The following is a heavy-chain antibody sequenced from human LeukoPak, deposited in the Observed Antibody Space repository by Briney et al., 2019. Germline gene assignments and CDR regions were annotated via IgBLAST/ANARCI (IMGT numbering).Heavy chain of an antibody. V-gene: IGHV3-21*01. Sequence: PGGSLRLSCAASGFTFGSYSMNWVRQAPGKGLEWVSSISSSSSYIYYADSVKGRFTISRDNAKNSLYLQMNSLRAEDTAVYYCARATMVRTSYYYGMDVWGQGTTVTVSS. CDR3: ARATMVRTSYYYGMDV. CDR1: GFTFGSYS. CDR2: ISSSSSYI. J-gene: IGHJ6*02. D-gene: IGHD3-10*01.